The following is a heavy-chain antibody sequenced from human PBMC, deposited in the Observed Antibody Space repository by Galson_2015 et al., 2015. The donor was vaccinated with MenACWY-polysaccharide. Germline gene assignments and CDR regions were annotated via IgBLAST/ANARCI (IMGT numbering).Heavy chain of an antibody. CDR3: ARSTGGILIPFDN. J-gene: IGHJ4*01. Sequence: PALVQPTQTLTLTCTYSGFSLSNPGVSAARLRQPPGKALECPALISWHADSPYSPSLTKPLPVSRDTTNNHVVLTMTNMDPVDTATYYCARSTGGILIPFDNWGHGALVTVSS. V-gene: IGHV2-5*01. CDR1: GFSLSNPGVS. CDR2: ISWHADS. D-gene: IGHD3-16*01.